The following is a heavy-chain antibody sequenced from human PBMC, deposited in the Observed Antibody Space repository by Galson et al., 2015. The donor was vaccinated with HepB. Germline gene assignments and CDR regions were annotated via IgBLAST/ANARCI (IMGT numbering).Heavy chain of an antibody. J-gene: IGHJ4*02. V-gene: IGHV3-13*01. Sequence: SLRLSCAASGFTFSSYDMHWVRHATGKGLEWVSAIGTAGDTYYPGSVKGRFTISRENAKNSLYLQMNSLRAGDTAVYYCARGGRGASTNLDYWGQGTLVTVSS. CDR3: ARGGRGASTNLDY. CDR2: IGTAGDT. D-gene: IGHD3-10*01. CDR1: GFTFSSYD.